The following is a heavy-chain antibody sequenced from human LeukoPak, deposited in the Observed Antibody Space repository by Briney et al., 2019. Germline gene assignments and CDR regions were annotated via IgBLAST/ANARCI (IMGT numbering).Heavy chain of an antibody. CDR1: GYTFTSYY. V-gene: IGHV1-46*01. CDR3: ARDAPNYDFWSGKNAFDI. CDR2: INPSGGST. D-gene: IGHD3-3*01. J-gene: IGHJ3*02. Sequence: ASVKVSCKASGYTFTSYYMHWVRQAPGQGLEWMGIINPSGGSTSYAQKFQGRVTMTRDTSTSTVYMELSSLRSEDTAVYYCARDAPNYDFWSGKNAFDIWGQGTMVTVPS.